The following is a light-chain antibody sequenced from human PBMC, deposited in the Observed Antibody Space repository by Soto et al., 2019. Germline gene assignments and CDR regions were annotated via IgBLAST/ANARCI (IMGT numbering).Light chain of an antibody. CDR3: SSYTTRTTPVI. J-gene: IGLJ2*01. V-gene: IGLV2-14*01. Sequence: QSLLTQPASVSGSPGQSITISCTGTSSDVGAYNYVSWYQQHPGKAPKLMIYEVNNRPSGVSNRFSGSKSGNTASLTISGLQAEDEADYYCSSYTTRTTPVIVGGGTKVTV. CDR1: SSDVGAYNY. CDR2: EVN.